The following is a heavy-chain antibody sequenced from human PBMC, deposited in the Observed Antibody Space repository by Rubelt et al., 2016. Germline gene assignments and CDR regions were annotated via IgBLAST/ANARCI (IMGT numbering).Heavy chain of an antibody. D-gene: IGHD2-21*02. J-gene: IGHJ5*02. Sequence: QAQLVQSGAEVKKPGASVKVSCKASGYNFTDYHIHWVRQAPGQGLEWMGRINPNSGGTNYAQKFQGRVTMTRDTSISTAYMDLSRLRSDDTAVYYCARVPYCGVDCPNWFDPWGQGTLVTVSS. CDR1: GYNFTDYH. CDR3: ARVPYCGVDCPNWFDP. V-gene: IGHV1-2*06. CDR2: INPNSGGT.